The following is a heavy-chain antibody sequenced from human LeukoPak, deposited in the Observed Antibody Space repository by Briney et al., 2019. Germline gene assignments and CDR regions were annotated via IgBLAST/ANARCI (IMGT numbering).Heavy chain of an antibody. CDR1: GGSINSYY. CDR3: ARVTGYMTEDYFDY. D-gene: IGHD6-13*01. CDR2: IYYSGST. J-gene: IGHJ4*02. V-gene: IGHV4-59*01. Sequence: PSETLSLTCTVSGGSINSYYRSWIRQPPGKGLEWIGYIYYSGSTNYNPSLKSRVTISVDTSKNQFSLRLSSVTAADTAVYYCARVTGYMTEDYFDYWGQGTLITVSS.